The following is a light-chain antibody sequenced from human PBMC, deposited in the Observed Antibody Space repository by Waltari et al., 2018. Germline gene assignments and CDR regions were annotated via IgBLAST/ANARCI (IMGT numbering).Light chain of an antibody. J-gene: IGKJ4*01. Sequence: DIQMTQSPSSLSASVGDRVTITCRASEDLNKYLNWYQQNPGKAPRLLISATSTLRSGVPSRFSGSSSGTDFSLTISSLQAEDFAIYYCQQSYRAPLTFGGGTKVEI. CDR2: ATS. V-gene: IGKV1-39*01. CDR3: QQSYRAPLT. CDR1: EDLNKY.